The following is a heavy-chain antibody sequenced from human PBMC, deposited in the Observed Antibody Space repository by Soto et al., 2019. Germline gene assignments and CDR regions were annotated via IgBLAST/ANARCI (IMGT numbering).Heavy chain of an antibody. D-gene: IGHD3-22*01. CDR1: GFTFSSYR. J-gene: IGHJ5*02. V-gene: IGHV3-21*01. CDR2: ISSSSSDI. CDR3: ARDVTSSTYYYLFRGGFDP. Sequence: EVQLVESGGGLVKPGGSLRLSCAASGFTFSSYRMDWVRQAPGKGLEWVSSISSSSSDIYYADSVKGRFTISRDNAKNSLYLQMNSLSAEDTAVYYCARDVTSSTYYYLFRGGFDPWGQGTLVTVSS.